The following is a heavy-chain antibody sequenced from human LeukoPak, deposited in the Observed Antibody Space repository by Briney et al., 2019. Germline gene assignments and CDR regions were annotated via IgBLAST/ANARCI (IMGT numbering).Heavy chain of an antibody. J-gene: IGHJ3*02. V-gene: IGHV4-38-2*02. CDR2: IYTSGST. D-gene: IGHD3-10*01. CDR1: GYSISSGFY. Sequence: SETLSLTCTVSGYSISSGFYWGWIRQPPGKGLEWIGRIYTSGSTNYNPSLKSRVTISVDTSKNQFSLKLSSVTAADTAVYYCASAFTYYYINDAFDIWGQGTMVTVSS. CDR3: ASAFTYYYINDAFDI.